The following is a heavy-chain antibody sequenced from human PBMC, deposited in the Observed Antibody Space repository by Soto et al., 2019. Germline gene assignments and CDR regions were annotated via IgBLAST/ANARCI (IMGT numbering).Heavy chain of an antibody. CDR3: TGTSYSSSWYYFDY. J-gene: IGHJ4*02. CDR2: IYYSGST. Sequence: SETLSLTCTVSGGSISSSSYYWGWIRQPPGKGLEWIGSIYYSGSTYYNPSLKSRVTISVDTPKNQFSLKLSSVTAADTAVYYCTGTSYSSSWYYFDYWGQGTLVTVSS. D-gene: IGHD6-13*01. V-gene: IGHV4-39*01. CDR1: GGSISSSSYY.